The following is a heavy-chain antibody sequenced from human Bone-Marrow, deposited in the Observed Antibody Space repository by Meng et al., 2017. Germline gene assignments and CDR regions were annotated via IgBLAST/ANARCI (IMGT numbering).Heavy chain of an antibody. Sequence: GESLKISCAVSGVSFSDSDIHWVRQAPGKGLEWVSAISGSGGSTYYADSVKGRFTISRDNSKNTLYLQMNSLRAEDTAVYYCANAPYSSSWYGGGDEVYWGQGTLVTVSS. CDR2: ISGSGGST. CDR3: ANAPYSSSWYGGGDEVY. CDR1: GVSFSDSD. V-gene: IGHV3-23*01. J-gene: IGHJ4*02. D-gene: IGHD6-13*01.